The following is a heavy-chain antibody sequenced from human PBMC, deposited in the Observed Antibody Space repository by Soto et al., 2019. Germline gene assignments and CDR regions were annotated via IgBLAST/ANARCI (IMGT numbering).Heavy chain of an antibody. CDR1: GFTFSSYG. Sequence: HPGGSLRLSCAASGFTFSSYGMHWVRQAPGKGLEWVAVIWYDGSNKYYADSVKGRFTISRDNSKNTLYLQMNSLRAEDTAVYYCARVLSGDYLFDYWGQGTLVTVSS. CDR2: IWYDGSNK. D-gene: IGHD2-21*02. J-gene: IGHJ4*02. CDR3: ARVLSGDYLFDY. V-gene: IGHV3-30*19.